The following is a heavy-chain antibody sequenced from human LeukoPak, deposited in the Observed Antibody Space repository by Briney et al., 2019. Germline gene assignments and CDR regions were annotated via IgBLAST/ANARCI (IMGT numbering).Heavy chain of an antibody. CDR1: GFTFNKYS. CDR2: ISSSSTTI. Sequence: GGSLRLSCAASGFTFNKYSLNWVRQAPGKGLEWISYISSSSTTIYYADSVKGRFTISRDNSKNTLYLQMNSLRPEDTAVYYCAKDSLWLGDLSLYFDYWGQGTQVTVSS. CDR3: AKDSLWLGDLSLYFDY. J-gene: IGHJ4*02. D-gene: IGHD3-16*02. V-gene: IGHV3-48*01.